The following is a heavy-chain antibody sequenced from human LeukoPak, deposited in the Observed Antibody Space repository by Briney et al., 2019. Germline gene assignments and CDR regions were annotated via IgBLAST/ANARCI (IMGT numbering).Heavy chain of an antibody. D-gene: IGHD2/OR15-2a*01. CDR2: ITGDGGST. CDR1: GFTFSGFA. CDR3: ARNYFDLYYFDS. V-gene: IGHV3-23*01. Sequence: QPGGSLRLSCAASGFTFSGFAMSWVRQAPGKGLEWISSITGDGGSTFYADSLKGRFTISRDTSRNTLYLQMTSLRAEDTAVYYCARNYFDLYYFDSWGHGTLVTVSS. J-gene: IGHJ4*01.